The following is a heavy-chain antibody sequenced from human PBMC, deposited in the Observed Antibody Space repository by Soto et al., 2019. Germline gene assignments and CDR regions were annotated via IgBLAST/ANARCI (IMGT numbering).Heavy chain of an antibody. Sequence: EVQLVESGGGLVQPGGSLRLSCAASGFTFSSYWMSWVRQAPGKGLEWVANIKQDGSEKYYVDSVKGRFTISRDNAKNSLYLQMNSLRAEDTAVYYCARDHYYDSSGYNYYYYGMDVWGQGTTVTVSS. J-gene: IGHJ6*02. CDR2: IKQDGSEK. V-gene: IGHV3-7*01. D-gene: IGHD3-22*01. CDR1: GFTFSSYW. CDR3: ARDHYYDSSGYNYYYYGMDV.